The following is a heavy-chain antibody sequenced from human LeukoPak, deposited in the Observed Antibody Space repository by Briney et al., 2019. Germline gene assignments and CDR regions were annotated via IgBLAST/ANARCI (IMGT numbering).Heavy chain of an antibody. V-gene: IGHV3-49*03. Sequence: PGGSLRLSCTASGFTFCDYAMSWFRQAPGKGLEWVGFIRSKAYGGTTEYAASVKGRFTISRDDSKSIAYLQMNSLKTEDTAVYYCTRDRLAAADNLFDYWGQGTLVTVSS. J-gene: IGHJ4*02. CDR3: TRDRLAAADNLFDY. CDR2: IRSKAYGGTT. D-gene: IGHD6-13*01. CDR1: GFTFCDYA.